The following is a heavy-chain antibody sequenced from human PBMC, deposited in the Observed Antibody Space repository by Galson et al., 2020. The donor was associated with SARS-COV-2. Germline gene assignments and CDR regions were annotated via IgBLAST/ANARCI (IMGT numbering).Heavy chain of an antibody. CDR3: ARNLGRRDEMATMGY. Sequence: ASVKVSCKASGYTFISYYMHWVRQAPGQGLEWMGIINPSGGSTSYAQKFQGRVTMTRDTSTSTVYMELSSLRSEDTAVYYCARNLGRRDEMATMGYWGQGTLVTVSS. V-gene: IGHV1-46*01. D-gene: IGHD5-12*01. CDR2: INPSGGST. J-gene: IGHJ4*02. CDR1: GYTFISYY.